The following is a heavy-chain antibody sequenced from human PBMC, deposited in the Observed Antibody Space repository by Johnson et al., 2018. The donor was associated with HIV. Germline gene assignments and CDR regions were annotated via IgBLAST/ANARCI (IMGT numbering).Heavy chain of an antibody. V-gene: IGHV3-53*01. J-gene: IGHJ3*02. Sequence: MLLVESGGALIQPGGSLRLSCAASEFTVSSNYMSWVRQAPGKGLEWVSVIYSGGSTYYADSVKGRFTISRDNSKHTLYLQMNSLRAEDTAVYYCARHYSSGWSHDAFDIWGQGTVVTVSS. CDR2: IYSGGST. CDR1: EFTVSSNY. D-gene: IGHD6-19*01. CDR3: ARHYSSGWSHDAFDI.